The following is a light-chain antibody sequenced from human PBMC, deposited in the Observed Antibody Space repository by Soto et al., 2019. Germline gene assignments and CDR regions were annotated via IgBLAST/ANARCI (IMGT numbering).Light chain of an antibody. J-gene: IGLJ1*01. V-gene: IGLV2-14*03. Sequence: QSVLTQPASVSGSPGQSITISCTGTSSDVGGYNYVSWYQQHPGKAPKLMIYDVSDRPSGVSNRFSASKSGNTASLTISGLQAEDEAHYYCCSYTSSSTPWVFGTGTTFTVL. CDR2: DVS. CDR1: SSDVGGYNY. CDR3: CSYTSSSTPWV.